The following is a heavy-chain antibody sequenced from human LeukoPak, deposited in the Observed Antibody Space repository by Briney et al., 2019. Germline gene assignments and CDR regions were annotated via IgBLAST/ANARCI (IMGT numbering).Heavy chain of an antibody. V-gene: IGHV1-69*13. J-gene: IGHJ6*03. CDR1: GGTFSSYA. Sequence: SVKVSCKASGGTFSSYAISWVRQAPGQGLEWMGRIIPIFGTANYAQKFQGRVTITADESTSTAYMELSSLRSEDTAVYYCARDRYGSTFYYYYMDVWGKGTTVTVSS. D-gene: IGHD3-10*01. CDR3: ARDRYGSTFYYYYMDV. CDR2: IIPIFGTA.